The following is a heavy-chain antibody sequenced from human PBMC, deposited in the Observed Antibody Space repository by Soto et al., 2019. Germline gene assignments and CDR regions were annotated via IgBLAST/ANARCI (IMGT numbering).Heavy chain of an antibody. Sequence: QVQLVQSGAEVKKPGASVKVSCKASGHTFTSYAMHWVRQAPGQRLEWMGWINAGNGNTKYSQKFQGRVTITRDTSASTAYMELSSLRSEDTAVYYCARSIVVVTAADYWGQGTLVTVSS. CDR2: INAGNGNT. D-gene: IGHD2-21*02. CDR3: ARSIVVVTAADY. CDR1: GHTFTSYA. J-gene: IGHJ4*02. V-gene: IGHV1-3*01.